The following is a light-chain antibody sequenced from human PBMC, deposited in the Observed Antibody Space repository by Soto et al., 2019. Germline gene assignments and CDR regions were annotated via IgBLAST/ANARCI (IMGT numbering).Light chain of an antibody. J-gene: IGKJ4*01. CDR1: QDVRNS. Sequence: DIQMTQTVSSLPASVGDRVTITFQRSQDVRNSLNWSPQSPGKDPSLLINDASNLETGTPSRFSGSVSGTHFTLTISSLQPEDIATYHCQQYNNLPHTVGGGTKVDIK. V-gene: IGKV1-33*01. CDR2: DAS. CDR3: QQYNNLPHT.